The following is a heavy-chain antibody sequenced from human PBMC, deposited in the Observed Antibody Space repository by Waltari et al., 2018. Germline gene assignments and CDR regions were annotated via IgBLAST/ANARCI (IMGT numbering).Heavy chain of an antibody. J-gene: IGHJ3*02. CDR2: IIPIFGTA. Sequence: QVQLVQSGAEVKKPGSSVKVSCKASGGTFSSYAISWVRQAPGQGLEWMGGIIPIFGTANYAQKFHRVTITADESTSTAYMELSSLRSEDTAVYYCARADYGDAFDIWGQGTMVTVSS. D-gene: IGHD4-17*01. CDR1: GGTFSSYA. V-gene: IGHV1-69*01. CDR3: ARADYGDAFDI.